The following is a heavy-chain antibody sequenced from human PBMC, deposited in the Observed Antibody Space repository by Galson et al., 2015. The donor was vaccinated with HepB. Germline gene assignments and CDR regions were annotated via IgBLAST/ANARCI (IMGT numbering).Heavy chain of an antibody. V-gene: IGHV3-23*01. Sequence: SLRLSCAVSGFTFSNFAMSWVRQAPGKGLEWVSTISGGDGNTYYADSVKGRFTISRDNSKHTLYLQMNSLRAEDTAVYYCAKYYYGSGSYYKPSATWFDPWGQGTLVTVSS. D-gene: IGHD3-10*01. J-gene: IGHJ5*02. CDR3: AKYYYGSGSYYKPSATWFDP. CDR1: GFTFSNFA. CDR2: ISGGDGNT.